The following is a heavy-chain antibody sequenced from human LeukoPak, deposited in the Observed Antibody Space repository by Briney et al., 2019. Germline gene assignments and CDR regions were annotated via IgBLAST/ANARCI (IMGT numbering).Heavy chain of an antibody. Sequence: ASVKVSCKASGYTFTGYHMHWVRQAPGQGLEWMGWINPNSGDTNYAQKLQGRVTMTTDTSTSTAYMELRSLRSDDTAVYYCARGDSGGYFDYWGQGTLVTVSS. D-gene: IGHD2-21*01. J-gene: IGHJ4*02. CDR3: ARGDSGGYFDY. V-gene: IGHV1-2*02. CDR2: INPNSGDT. CDR1: GYTFTGYH.